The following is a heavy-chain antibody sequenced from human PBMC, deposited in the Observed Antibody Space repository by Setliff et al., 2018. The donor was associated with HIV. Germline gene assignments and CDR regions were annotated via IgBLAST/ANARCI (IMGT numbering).Heavy chain of an antibody. V-gene: IGHV3-74*01. Sequence: GGSLRLSCAASGFTFSSYWVHWVRQTPGKGLMWVSRINTDGSDTSYADAVKGRFTISRDNAQDTLYLQMNSLRAEDTAMYHCARWGRGSTSGFDYWGQGTQVTVSS. J-gene: IGHJ4*02. CDR1: GFTFSSYW. CDR2: INTDGSDT. D-gene: IGHD2-2*01. CDR3: ARWGRGSTSGFDY.